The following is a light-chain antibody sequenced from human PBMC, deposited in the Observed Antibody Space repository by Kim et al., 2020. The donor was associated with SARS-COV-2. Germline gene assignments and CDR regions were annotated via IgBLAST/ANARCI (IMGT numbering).Light chain of an antibody. CDR1: RSNSGRNY. Sequence: GQRVTISGSGSRSNSGRNYVNRYQQLPGTAPKLLIYRNNQRPSGVPDRFSGSKSGTSASLAISGLRSEDEADYYCAAWDDSLSGPVFGGGTQLTVL. CDR2: RNN. V-gene: IGLV1-47*01. CDR3: AAWDDSLSGPV. J-gene: IGLJ2*01.